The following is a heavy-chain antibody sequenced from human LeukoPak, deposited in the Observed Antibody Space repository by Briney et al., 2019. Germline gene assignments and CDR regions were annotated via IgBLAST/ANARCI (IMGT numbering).Heavy chain of an antibody. J-gene: IGHJ3*02. CDR3: ASSSGYCTNGVCIGNAFDI. D-gene: IGHD2-8*01. V-gene: IGHV4-38-2*01. Sequence: SETLSLTCAVSGYSLSSGYYWGWIRQPPGKGLEWNGSIYHSGSTYYNPSLKSRVTISVDTSKNQFSLKLSSVTAADTAVYYCASSSGYCTNGVCIGNAFDIWGQGTMVTVSS. CDR2: IYHSGST. CDR1: GYSLSSGYY.